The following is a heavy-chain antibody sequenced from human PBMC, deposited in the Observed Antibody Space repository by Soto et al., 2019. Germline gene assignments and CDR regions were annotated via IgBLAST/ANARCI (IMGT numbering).Heavy chain of an antibody. J-gene: IGHJ6*02. Sequence: VGSLRLSCAASGFTFSSYAMHWVRQAPGKGLEWVAVISYDGSNKYYADSVKGRFTISRDNSKNTLYLQMNSLRAEDTAVYYCARGGIYGDYYYGMDVWGQGTTVTVSS. CDR3: ARGGIYGDYYYGMDV. V-gene: IGHV3-30-3*01. CDR1: GFTFSSYA. CDR2: ISYDGSNK. D-gene: IGHD2-15*01.